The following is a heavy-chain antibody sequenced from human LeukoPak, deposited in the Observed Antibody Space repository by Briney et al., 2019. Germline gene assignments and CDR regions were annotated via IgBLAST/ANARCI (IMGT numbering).Heavy chain of an antibody. V-gene: IGHV4-61*02. Sequence: SQTLSLTCAVSGGSISSGSYYWSWIRQPAGKGLEWIGRIYTSGSTNYNPSLKSRVTISVDTSKNQFSLKLSPVTAADTAVYYCASTYYDSSGYYYAMYYFDYWGQGTLVTVSS. CDR3: ASTYYDSSGYYYAMYYFDY. D-gene: IGHD3-22*01. CDR1: GGSISSGSYY. J-gene: IGHJ4*02. CDR2: IYTSGST.